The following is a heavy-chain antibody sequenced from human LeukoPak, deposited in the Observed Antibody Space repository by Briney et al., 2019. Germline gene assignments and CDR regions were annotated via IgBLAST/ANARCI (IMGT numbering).Heavy chain of an antibody. J-gene: IGHJ5*02. D-gene: IGHD3-10*01. CDR3: AREGGGRCFGANNWFDP. V-gene: IGHV1-69*13. Sequence: ASVKVSCKASGGTFSRYAISWVRQAPGQGLEWMGGIIPIFGTANYAQKFQGRVTITVDESTSTAYMELSSPRSEDAAVYYCAREGGGRCFGANNWFDPWGQGTLITVSS. CDR2: IIPIFGTA. CDR1: GGTFSRYA.